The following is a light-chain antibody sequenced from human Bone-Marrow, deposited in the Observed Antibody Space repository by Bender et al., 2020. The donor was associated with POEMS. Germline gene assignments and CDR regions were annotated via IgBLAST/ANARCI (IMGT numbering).Light chain of an antibody. CDR3: SSYTSSSTL. V-gene: IGLV2-11*01. CDR1: SNYAGVFSS. Sequence: QSALTQPRSVSGPLGQSVTIACAGTSNYAGVFSSVSWYQQHPGEVPKLIIYEVSKRPSGVPDRFSGSKSGNTASLTVSGLQAEDEADYYCSSYTSSSTLFGTGTKVTVL. CDR2: EVS. J-gene: IGLJ1*01.